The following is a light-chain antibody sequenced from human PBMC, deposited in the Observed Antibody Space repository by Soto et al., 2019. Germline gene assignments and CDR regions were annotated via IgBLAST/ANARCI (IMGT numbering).Light chain of an antibody. Sequence: QSVLTQPPSASGTPGQRVTISCSGSSSNIGSNTVNWYQQLPGTAPKLPIYTNNQRPSGVPDRVSGSKSGTSASLAISGLQSEDEADYYCAAWDDSLNGLNVFGTGTKVTVL. J-gene: IGLJ1*01. CDR2: TNN. V-gene: IGLV1-44*01. CDR3: AAWDDSLNGLNV. CDR1: SSNIGSNT.